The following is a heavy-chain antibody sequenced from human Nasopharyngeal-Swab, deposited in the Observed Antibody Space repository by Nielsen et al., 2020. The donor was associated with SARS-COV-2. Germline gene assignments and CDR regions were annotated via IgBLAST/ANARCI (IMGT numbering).Heavy chain of an antibody. CDR1: GFTFDDYA. CDR2: ITWNSGV. J-gene: IGHJ4*02. D-gene: IGHD4/OR15-4a*01. Sequence: SLKISCAASGFTFDDYAMHRVRQAPGKGLEWVSGITWNSGVGYTDSVKGRFTISRDNARNSLYLQMNSLRADDTALYYCTKGRADYSNPSFDNWGQGTLVTVSS. CDR3: TKGRADYSNPSFDN. V-gene: IGHV3-9*01.